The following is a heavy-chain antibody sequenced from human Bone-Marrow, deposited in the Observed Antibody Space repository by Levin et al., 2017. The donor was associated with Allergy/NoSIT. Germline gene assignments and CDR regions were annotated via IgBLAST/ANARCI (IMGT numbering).Heavy chain of an antibody. J-gene: IGHJ6*02. Sequence: KTGGSLRLSCAASGFTISDYYMSWIRQAPGKGLEWVSYIRSSSSYTNHADFVEGRFTISRDNAKNSLFLQMNSLRAEDTAVYYCARESGQLGYYNYYGMDVWGQGTTVTVSS. D-gene: IGHD6-13*01. CDR1: GFTISDYY. CDR2: IRSSSSYT. V-gene: IGHV3-11*05. CDR3: ARESGQLGYYNYYGMDV.